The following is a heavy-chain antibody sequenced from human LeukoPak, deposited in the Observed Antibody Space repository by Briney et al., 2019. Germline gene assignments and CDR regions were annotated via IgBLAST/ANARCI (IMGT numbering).Heavy chain of an antibody. CDR3: ARDRTTYYYYGMDV. D-gene: IGHD1-7*01. V-gene: IGHV3-7*01. Sequence: GGSLRLSCAASGFTFSSYWMSWVRKAPGKGLEWVAKIKQDGSEKYYVNSVKCRFTISRDNAKNSLYLQMNSLRAEDTAVYYCARDRTTYYYYGMDVWGQGTTVTVSS. CDR1: GFTFSSYW. J-gene: IGHJ6*02. CDR2: IKQDGSEK.